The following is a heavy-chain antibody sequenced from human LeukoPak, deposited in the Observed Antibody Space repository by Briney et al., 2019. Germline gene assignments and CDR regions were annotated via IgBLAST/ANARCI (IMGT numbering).Heavy chain of an antibody. V-gene: IGHV3-74*01. CDR1: GFTFSSSW. Sequence: PGGSLRLSCVASGFTFSSSWMYWVRQAPGKGLVWASRISGDGSSTTYADSVKGRFTISRDNAKNILYLQMNSLRVEDTAVYYCVRADSSWANDYWGQGTLVTVSS. J-gene: IGHJ4*02. D-gene: IGHD6-13*01. CDR3: VRADSSWANDY. CDR2: ISGDGSST.